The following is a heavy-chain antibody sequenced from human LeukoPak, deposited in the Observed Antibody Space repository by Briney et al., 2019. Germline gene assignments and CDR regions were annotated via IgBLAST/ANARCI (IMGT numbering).Heavy chain of an antibody. D-gene: IGHD6-13*01. J-gene: IGHJ4*02. Sequence: GGSLRLSCSASGFSFSNYAIHWVRQAPGKGLECVSTISNNGGNTNYADSVKGRFTISRDNSKNTVYLQMSSLRAEDTAVYYCVKGAGSWYGYFDYWGQGTLVTVSS. V-gene: IGHV3-64D*06. CDR1: GFSFSNYA. CDR3: VKGAGSWYGYFDY. CDR2: ISNNGGNT.